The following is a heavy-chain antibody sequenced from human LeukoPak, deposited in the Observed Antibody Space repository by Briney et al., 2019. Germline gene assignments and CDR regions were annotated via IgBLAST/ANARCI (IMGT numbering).Heavy chain of an antibody. V-gene: IGHV3-74*01. Sequence: PGGSLRLSCAASGFTFSSYWMHWVRQAPGKGLVWVSRISSDGSSTTYADSVKGRFTISRDNAKNTLYLQMNSLRAEDTAVYYCARGYSGSYRVDYWGQRTLVTVSS. J-gene: IGHJ4*02. CDR3: ARGYSGSYRVDY. D-gene: IGHD1-26*01. CDR2: ISSDGSST. CDR1: GFTFSSYW.